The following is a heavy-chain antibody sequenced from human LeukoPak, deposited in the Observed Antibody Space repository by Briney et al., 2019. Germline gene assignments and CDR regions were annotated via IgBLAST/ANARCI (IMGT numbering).Heavy chain of an antibody. CDR1: GFTFSSYA. D-gene: IGHD2-15*01. CDR3: AKGGGYSRNAFDI. J-gene: IGHJ3*02. Sequence: GGSLRLSCAASGFTFSSYALSWVRQPPGRGLEWVSTISAPGGNTYYADSVTGRFTISRDSSKSTLYLQMNSLRAEDTAVYYRAKGGGYSRNAFDIWGQGTMVTVSS. CDR2: ISAPGGNT. V-gene: IGHV3-23*01.